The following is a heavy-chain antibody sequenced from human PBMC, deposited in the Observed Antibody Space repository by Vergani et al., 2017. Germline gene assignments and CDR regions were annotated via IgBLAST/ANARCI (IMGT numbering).Heavy chain of an antibody. CDR3: ARSLIYYGAGSPDY. D-gene: IGHD3-10*01. CDR1: GAPVNSYY. Sequence: QVKLQESGPGLAKPSETLSLTCTVSGAPVNSYYWSWIRQPPGKGLEWMGYVSFRGDTLYDPSVKGRMTISLNTSSNQFSLYLTSVTAADTAVYYCARSLIYYGAGSPDYWGQGTLVTVSS. J-gene: IGHJ4*02. V-gene: IGHV4-59*02. CDR2: VSFRGDT.